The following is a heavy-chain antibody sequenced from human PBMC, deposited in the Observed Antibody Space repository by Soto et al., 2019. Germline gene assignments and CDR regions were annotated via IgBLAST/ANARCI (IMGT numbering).Heavy chain of an antibody. J-gene: IGHJ6*03. CDR1: GFTFSSYW. V-gene: IGHV3-7*01. D-gene: IGHD2-2*01. Sequence: GGSLRLSCAASGFTFSSYWMSWVRQAPGKGLEWVANIKQDGSEKYYVDSVKGRFTISRDNAKNSLYLQMNSLRAEDTAVYYCVVSAAYYYHHYYMDVSGKGTTVTVS. CDR2: IKQDGSEK. CDR3: VVSAAYYYHHYYMDV.